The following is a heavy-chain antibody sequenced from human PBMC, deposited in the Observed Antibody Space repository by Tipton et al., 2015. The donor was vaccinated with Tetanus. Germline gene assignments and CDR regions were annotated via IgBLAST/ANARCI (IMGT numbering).Heavy chain of an antibody. CDR1: GASIGSISYY. J-gene: IGHJ4*02. CDR2: TYYSGNT. Sequence: TLSLTCTVSGASIGSISYYWSWLRQPPGKGLEWIGYTYYSGNTGYTPSLKSRVTISINSSKNQFSLKLTSVTAADTAVYYCARDERYGDYAYWGQGALVTVSS. D-gene: IGHD4-17*01. CDR3: ARDERYGDYAY. V-gene: IGHV4-61*01.